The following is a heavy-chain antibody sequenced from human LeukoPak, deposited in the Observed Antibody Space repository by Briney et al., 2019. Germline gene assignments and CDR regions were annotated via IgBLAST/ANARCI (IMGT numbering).Heavy chain of an antibody. V-gene: IGHV4-39*07. J-gene: IGHJ5*02. CDR1: GGSISSSSYY. Sequence: SETLSLTCTVSGGSISSSSYYWGWIRQPPGKGLEWIGSIYYSGSTYYNPSLKSRVTISVDTSKNQFSLKLSSVTAADTAVYYCARVFLPEELGYCSGGSCFGYNWFDPWGQGTLVTVSS. CDR3: ARVFLPEELGYCSGGSCFGYNWFDP. CDR2: IYYSGST. D-gene: IGHD2-15*01.